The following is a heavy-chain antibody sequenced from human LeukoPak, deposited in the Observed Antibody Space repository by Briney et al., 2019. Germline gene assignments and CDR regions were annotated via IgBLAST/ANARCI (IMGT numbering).Heavy chain of an antibody. V-gene: IGHV1-18*01. Sequence: ASVKVSCKASGYTFTKYGLTWVRQAPGQGLEWMGWISTDKADTYYAQNYQGRVTMTIDTSTSTAYMELRSLTSDDTAVYHCVRDCASDCSIKGHYFFDLWGRGTLVTVSS. J-gene: IGHJ2*01. CDR1: GYTFTKYG. D-gene: IGHD2-21*02. CDR3: VRDCASDCSIKGHYFFDL. CDR2: ISTDKADT.